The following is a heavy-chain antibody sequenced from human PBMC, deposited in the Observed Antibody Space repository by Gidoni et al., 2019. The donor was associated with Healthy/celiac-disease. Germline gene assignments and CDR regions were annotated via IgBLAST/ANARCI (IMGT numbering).Heavy chain of an antibody. J-gene: IGHJ4*02. CDR3: AKDVESSSWSGSLDY. CDR1: VFTFSSYA. Sequence: EVQLLESGGGFVQPGGSLRLSCAASVFTFSSYAMSWVRQAPGKGLDWVSAISGSGVSTYYADSVKGRFTISRDNSKNTLYLQMNSLRAEDRAVYYCAKDVESSSWSGSLDYWGQGTLVTVSS. CDR2: ISGSGVST. D-gene: IGHD6-13*01. V-gene: IGHV3-23*01.